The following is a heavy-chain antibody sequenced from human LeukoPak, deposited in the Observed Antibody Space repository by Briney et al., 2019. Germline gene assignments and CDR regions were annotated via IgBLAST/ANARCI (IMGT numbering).Heavy chain of an antibody. D-gene: IGHD1-26*01. CDR1: GLTFINYW. V-gene: IGHV3-7*01. CDR2: INRDGSGK. Sequence: GGSLRLPCAGSGLTFINYWMTWVRQVPGKGLEWVANINRDGSGKYYLPSVRGRFTISKDDAKDSLYLQMDTLRPEDTAIYYCARVEYTGSGNLYWGQGTLVSVSA. J-gene: IGHJ4*02. CDR3: ARVEYTGSGNLY.